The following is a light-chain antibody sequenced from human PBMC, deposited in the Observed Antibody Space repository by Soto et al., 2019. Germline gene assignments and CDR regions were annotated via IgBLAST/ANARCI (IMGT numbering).Light chain of an antibody. CDR1: SSDVGGYNY. CDR3: SSYTSSSAPSAV. V-gene: IGLV2-14*01. CDR2: DVS. Sequence: QSVLTQPASVSGSPGQWITISCTGTSSDVGGYNYVSWYQQHPGKAPKLMIYDVSNRPSGVSNRFSGSKSGNTASLTISGLQAEDEADYFCSSYTSSSAPSAVFGGGTQLTVL. J-gene: IGLJ7*01.